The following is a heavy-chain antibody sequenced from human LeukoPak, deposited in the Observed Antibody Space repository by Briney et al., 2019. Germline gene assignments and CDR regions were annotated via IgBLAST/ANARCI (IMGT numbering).Heavy chain of an antibody. D-gene: IGHD3-16*01. V-gene: IGHV3-9*01. CDR3: ARDVGVDY. Sequence: GRSLRLSCAASGFIFDDYAMHWVRQAPGKGLEWVSGISWNSASIGYADSVKGRFTISRDNAKNSLYLQMNSLRAEDTAVYYCARDVGVDYWGQGTLVTVSS. CDR2: ISWNSASI. CDR1: GFIFDDYA. J-gene: IGHJ4*02.